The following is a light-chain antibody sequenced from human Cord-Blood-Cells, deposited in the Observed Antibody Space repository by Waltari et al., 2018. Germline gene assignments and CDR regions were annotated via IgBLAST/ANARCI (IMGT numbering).Light chain of an antibody. CDR1: SSNIGSNT. CDR3: AALDDSLNGVV. CDR2: SNN. J-gene: IGLJ2*01. V-gene: IGLV1-44*01. Sequence: QSVLTQPPSASGTPGQRVTISCSGSSSNIGSNTVNWYQQLPGTAPKLLIYSNNQRPSRVPDQFSCSKSGTSASLAISGLQSEDEADYYCAALDDSLNGVVFGGGTKLTVL.